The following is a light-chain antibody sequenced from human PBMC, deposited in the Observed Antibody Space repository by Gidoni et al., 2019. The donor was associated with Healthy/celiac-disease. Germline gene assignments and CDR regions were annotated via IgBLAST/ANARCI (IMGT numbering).Light chain of an antibody. CDR1: QSVLYSSNNKNY. Sequence: IVVNHSPGSLAGSLGERATINCKSSQSVLYSSNNKNYLAWYQQKPGQPPKLLIYWASTRESGVPDRFSGSGSGTDFTLTISSLQAEDVAVYYCQQYYSTPRTFGQGTKVEIK. J-gene: IGKJ1*01. CDR3: QQYYSTPRT. CDR2: WAS. V-gene: IGKV4-1*01.